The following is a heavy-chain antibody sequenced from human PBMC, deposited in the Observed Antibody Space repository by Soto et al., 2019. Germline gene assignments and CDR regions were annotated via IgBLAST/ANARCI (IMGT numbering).Heavy chain of an antibody. V-gene: IGHV4-39*01. CDR1: GGFISSSTYY. CDR3: ARARHRYRSILFDY. CDR2: IYYGGNT. Sequence: SETLSLTCTVSGGFISSSTYYWAWIRQPPGKGLGWIGSIYYGGNTYYNPSLESRVIISVDTSKNQFSLKLSSVTAADTAVYYCARARHRYRSILFDYWGQGSLVTVSS. D-gene: IGHD1-26*01. J-gene: IGHJ4*02.